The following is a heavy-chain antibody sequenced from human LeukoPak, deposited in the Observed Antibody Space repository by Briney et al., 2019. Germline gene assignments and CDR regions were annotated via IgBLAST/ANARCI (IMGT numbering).Heavy chain of an antibody. J-gene: IGHJ4*02. CDR3: ASVGYSGYDSVDY. CDR1: GGTFSSYS. D-gene: IGHD5-12*01. V-gene: IGHV1-69*05. CDR2: IIPIFGTA. Sequence: SVKVSCKASGGTFSSYSISWVPQAPGQGLEWMGRIIPIFGTANYAQKFQGRVTITTDESTSTAYMELSSLRSEDTAVYYCASVGYSGYDSVDYWGQGTLVTVSS.